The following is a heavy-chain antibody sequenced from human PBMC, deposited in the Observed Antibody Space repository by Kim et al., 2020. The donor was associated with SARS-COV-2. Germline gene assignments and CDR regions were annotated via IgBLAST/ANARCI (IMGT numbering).Heavy chain of an antibody. V-gene: IGHV3-23*01. D-gene: IGHD3-10*01. CDR2: IGSSGSST. CDR1: GFTFSSYA. Sequence: GGSLRLSCAASGFTFSSYAMRWVRQAPGKGLEWVSGIGSSGSSTYYADSVTGRFTISRDNSKNTLYLQMNSLRAEDTAVYYCAKEGSNYSGSGSDYWGQGTTVTASS. J-gene: IGHJ4*02. CDR3: AKEGSNYSGSGSDY.